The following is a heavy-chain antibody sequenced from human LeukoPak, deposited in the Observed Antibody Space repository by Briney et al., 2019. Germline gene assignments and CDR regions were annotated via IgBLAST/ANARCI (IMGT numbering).Heavy chain of an antibody. CDR2: INSDGSTT. CDR3: ARRGDYGDY. CDR1: GFTFSSYW. J-gene: IGHJ4*02. Sequence: GGSLRLSCAASGFTFSSYWMHWVRQAPGKGLVWVSRINSDGSTTTYADSVKGRFTISRDSAKNTLYLQMNSLRAEDTAVYYCARRGDYGDYLGQGTLVTVSS. V-gene: IGHV3-74*01.